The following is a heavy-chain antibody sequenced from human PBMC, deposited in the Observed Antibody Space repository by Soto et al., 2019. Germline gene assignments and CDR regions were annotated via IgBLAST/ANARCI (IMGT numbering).Heavy chain of an antibody. J-gene: IGHJ6*02. CDR3: ARARGPVGCSPWMDV. D-gene: IGHD3-10*01. V-gene: IGHV3-11*01. CDR2: ISNSGHTI. CDR1: GFIFSDYY. Sequence: QVQLVESGGGLVKPGGSLRLSCAASGFIFSDYYMIWIHQAPGKGLEGVSYISNSGHTIYYADSVKGRFTISRDNAKNSLYLQMNSLRAVDTAVYYCARARGPVGCSPWMDVWGQGTTVTVSS.